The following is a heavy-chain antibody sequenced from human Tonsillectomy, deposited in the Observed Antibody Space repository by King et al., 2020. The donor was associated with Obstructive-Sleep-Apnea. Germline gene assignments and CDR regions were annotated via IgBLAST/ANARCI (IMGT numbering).Heavy chain of an antibody. CDR1: GGSITSSSYY. D-gene: IGHD3-9*01. Sequence: QLQLQESGPGLVKPSETLSLTCTVSGGSITSSSYYWGWIRQPPGKGLEWIGSLYYSGSNYYNPSLKSRVTISVDTSTNQFSLNVRSVTAADTAVYYCARTPEYDILTGYSVEGYYFDYWGQGTLVTVSS. CDR3: ARTPEYDILTGYSVEGYYFDY. V-gene: IGHV4-39*07. CDR2: LYYSGSN. J-gene: IGHJ4*02.